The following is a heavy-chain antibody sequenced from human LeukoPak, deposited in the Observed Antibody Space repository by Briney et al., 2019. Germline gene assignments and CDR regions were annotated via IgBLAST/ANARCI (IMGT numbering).Heavy chain of an antibody. CDR3: AREGLNGDYEDY. CDR1: GFTFSSYW. D-gene: IGHD4-17*01. J-gene: IGHJ4*02. CDR2: IKQDGSEK. V-gene: IGHV3-7*01. Sequence: TGGSLRLSCAASGFTFSSYWMSWVRQAPGKGLEWVANIKQDGSEKYYVDSVKGRFTISRDNAKNSVYLKMNSLRAEDTAVYYCAREGLNGDYEDYWGQGTLVTVSS.